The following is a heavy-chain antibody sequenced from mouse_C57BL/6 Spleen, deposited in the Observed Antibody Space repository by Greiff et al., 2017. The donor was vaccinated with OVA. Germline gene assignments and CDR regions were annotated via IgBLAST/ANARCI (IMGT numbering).Heavy chain of an antibody. CDR3: TRDRGIYYGNSFAY. CDR1: GFTFSSYA. D-gene: IGHD2-1*01. Sequence: EVKLMESGEGLVKPGGSLKLSCAASGFTFSSYAMSWVRQTPEKRLEWVAYISSGGDYIYYADTVKGRFTISRDNARNTLYLQMSSLKSEDTAMYYCTRDRGIYYGNSFAYWGQGTLVTVSA. J-gene: IGHJ3*01. CDR2: ISSGGDYI. V-gene: IGHV5-9-1*02.